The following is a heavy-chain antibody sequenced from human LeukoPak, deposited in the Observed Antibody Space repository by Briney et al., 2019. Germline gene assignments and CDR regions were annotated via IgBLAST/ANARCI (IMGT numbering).Heavy chain of an antibody. CDR3: ARVAHFDRGMDV. Sequence: GGSLRLSCAASGFTFNSYSMIWVRQAPGKGLDWLSYISSGSSTIYYADSVKGRFTISRDNTKKTLYLEMNSLRAEDTAVYFCARVAHFDRGMDVWGQGTTVTVSS. CDR2: ISSGSSTI. V-gene: IGHV3-48*04. CDR1: GFTFNSYS. J-gene: IGHJ6*02. D-gene: IGHD3-9*01.